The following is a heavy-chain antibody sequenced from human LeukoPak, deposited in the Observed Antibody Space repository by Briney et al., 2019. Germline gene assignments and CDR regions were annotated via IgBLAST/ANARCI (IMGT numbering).Heavy chain of an antibody. J-gene: IGHJ5*02. Sequence: AASVKVSCKASGGTFSSYAISWVRQAPGQGLEWMGGIIPVFGTAKYAQKFQGRVTMTRNTSISTAYMELSSLRSEDTAVYYCARAPHPFGELGAGPWGQGTLVTVSS. CDR2: IIPVFGTA. V-gene: IGHV1-69*05. CDR1: GGTFSSYA. CDR3: ARAPHPFGELGAGP. D-gene: IGHD3-10*01.